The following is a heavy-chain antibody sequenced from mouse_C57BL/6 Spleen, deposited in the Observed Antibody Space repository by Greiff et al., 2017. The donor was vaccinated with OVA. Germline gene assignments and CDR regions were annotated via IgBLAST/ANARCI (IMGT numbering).Heavy chain of an antibody. V-gene: IGHV1-82*01. CDR1: GYAFSSSW. J-gene: IGHJ4*01. Sequence: VQLQQSGPELVKPGASVKISCKASGYAFSSSWMNWVKQRPGKGLEWIGRIYPGDGDTNYNGKFKGKATLTADKSSSTAYMQLSSLTSEDSAVYFCARSGRHYYAMVYWGQGTSVTVSS. CDR3: ARSGRHYYAMVY. D-gene: IGHD3-2*02. CDR2: IYPGDGDT.